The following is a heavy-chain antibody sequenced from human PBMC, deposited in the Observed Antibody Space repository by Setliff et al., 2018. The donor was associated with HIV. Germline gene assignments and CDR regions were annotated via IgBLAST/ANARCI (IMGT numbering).Heavy chain of an antibody. D-gene: IGHD5-18*01. CDR1: GFSLSTSGMR. CDR3: ARQSADTAMGYFMSFDY. V-gene: IGHV4-39*01. CDR2: IYYSGST. J-gene: IGHJ4*02. Sequence: SGPTLVNPTQTLTLTCTFSGFSLSTSGMRVSWIRQPPGKGLEWIGSIYYSGSTSYNPSLKSRVTISVDTSKSQFSLILTSVTAADTALYYCARQSADTAMGYFMSFDYWDQGALVTVSS.